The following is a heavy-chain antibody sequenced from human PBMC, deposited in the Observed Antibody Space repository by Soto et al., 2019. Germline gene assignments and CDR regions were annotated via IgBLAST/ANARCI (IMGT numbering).Heavy chain of an antibody. D-gene: IGHD1-26*01. CDR3: ALSGRSLLDY. CDR1: GASISGSDHY. J-gene: IGHJ4*02. V-gene: IGHV4-30-4*01. CDR2: LYYTGDYYNS. Sequence: QVQLQESGPGLVKASQTLSLTCTVSGASISGSDHYWSWIRQPPGKGLEWIGHLYYTGDYYNSYYNPSLQRRPRMSLDTSNNQFSLNMTSVTAADTAVYFCALSGRSLLDYWGQGALVSVSS.